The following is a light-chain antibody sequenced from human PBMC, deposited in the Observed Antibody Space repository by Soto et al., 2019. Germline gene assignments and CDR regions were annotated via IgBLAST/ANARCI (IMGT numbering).Light chain of an antibody. CDR3: QQLNSYPIT. CDR1: QSISSY. CDR2: AAS. V-gene: IGKV1-9*01. J-gene: IGKJ5*01. Sequence: DIQMTQSPSSLSASVGDRVTITCRASQSISSYLNWYQQKPGKAPKLLIYAASSLQSGVPSRFSGSGFGTEFTLTISSLQPEDFATYYCQQLNSYPITFGQGTRLEI.